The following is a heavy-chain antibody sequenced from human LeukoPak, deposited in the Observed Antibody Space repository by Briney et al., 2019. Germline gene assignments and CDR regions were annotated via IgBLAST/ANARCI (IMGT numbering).Heavy chain of an antibody. CDR1: GGTFSSYA. Sequence: SVKVSCKASGGTFSSYAISWVRQAPGQGLEWMGRIIPIFGTANYAQKFQGRVTITTDESTSTAYMELSSLRSEDTAVYYCASRATTDYYDSSGYYYVWGQGTLVTVSS. D-gene: IGHD3-22*01. V-gene: IGHV1-69*05. CDR3: ASRATTDYYDSSGYYYV. J-gene: IGHJ4*02. CDR2: IIPIFGTA.